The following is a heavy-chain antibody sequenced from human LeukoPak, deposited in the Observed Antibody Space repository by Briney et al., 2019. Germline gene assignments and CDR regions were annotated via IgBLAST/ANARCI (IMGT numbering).Heavy chain of an antibody. CDR3: ARDYGRDRYYYYYYGMDV. CDR2: INHSGST. D-gene: IGHD4-17*01. Sequence: SETLSLTCAVYGGSFSGYYWSWIRQPPGKGLEWIGEINHSGSTNYNPSLKSRVTISVDTSKNQFSLKLSSVTAADTAVYYCARDYGRDRYYYYYYGMDVWGQGTTVTASS. CDR1: GGSFSGYY. V-gene: IGHV4-34*01. J-gene: IGHJ6*02.